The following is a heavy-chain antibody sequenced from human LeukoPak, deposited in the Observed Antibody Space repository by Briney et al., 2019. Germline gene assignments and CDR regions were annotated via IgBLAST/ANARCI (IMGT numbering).Heavy chain of an antibody. CDR2: IYTSGST. Sequence: SETLSLTCTVSGGPISSYYWSWIRQPAGKGLEWIGRIYTSGSTNYNPSLKSRVTMSVDTSKNQFSLKLSSVTAADTAVYYCARVGGPYCSGGSCVVSYGMDVWGQGTTVTVSS. V-gene: IGHV4-4*07. J-gene: IGHJ6*02. CDR3: ARVGGPYCSGGSCVVSYGMDV. CDR1: GGPISSYY. D-gene: IGHD2-15*01.